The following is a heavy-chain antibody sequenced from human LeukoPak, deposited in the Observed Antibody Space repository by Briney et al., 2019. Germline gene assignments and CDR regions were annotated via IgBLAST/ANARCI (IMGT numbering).Heavy chain of an antibody. D-gene: IGHD5-12*01. Sequence: PGGSLRLSCAASGFTFSNAWMSWVRQAPGKGLEWVGRIKSKTDGGTTDYAAPVKGRFTISRDDSKNTLYLQMNSLKTEDTAVYYCTTAPKRGYSGYDYIRYYGMDVWGQGTTVTVPS. J-gene: IGHJ6*02. CDR3: TTAPKRGYSGYDYIRYYGMDV. CDR1: GFTFSNAW. V-gene: IGHV3-15*01. CDR2: IKSKTDGGTT.